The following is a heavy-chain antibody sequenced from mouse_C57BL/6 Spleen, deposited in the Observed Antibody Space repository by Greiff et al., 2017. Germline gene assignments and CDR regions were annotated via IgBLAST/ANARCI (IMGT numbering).Heavy chain of an antibody. Sequence: QVQLQQPGAELVRPGSSVKLSCKASGYTFTSYWMHWVKQRPIQGLEWIGNIDPSDSETHYNQKFKDKATLTVDKSSSTAYMQLSSLTSEDSAVYYCAREGEFITTVVANDYWGQGTTLTVSS. CDR1: GYTFTSYW. J-gene: IGHJ2*01. CDR2: IDPSDSET. CDR3: AREGEFITTVVANDY. D-gene: IGHD1-1*01. V-gene: IGHV1-52*01.